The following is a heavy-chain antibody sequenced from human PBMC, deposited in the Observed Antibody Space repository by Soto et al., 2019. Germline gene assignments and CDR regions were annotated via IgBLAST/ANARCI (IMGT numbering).Heavy chain of an antibody. V-gene: IGHV1-69*06. J-gene: IGHJ4*02. CDR2: IVPMFGTS. CDR3: NRGSEYDFWSGYL. CDR1: GGTSTRYA. D-gene: IGHD3-3*01. Sequence: QERLVQSGAEVRKPGSSVNVSCKVTGGTSTRYAINWVRQAPGQGLEWMGGIVPMFGTSKYAQKFQGRVTITADTSTNIAYMELRSLRSEDRAVYYCNRGSEYDFWSGYLWGQGTLVSVSS.